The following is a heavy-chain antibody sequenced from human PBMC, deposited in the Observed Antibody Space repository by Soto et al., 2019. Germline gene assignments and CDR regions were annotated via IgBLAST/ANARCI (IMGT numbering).Heavy chain of an antibody. CDR1: GFTFSSYA. CDR3: ARTPSTVTTTFHY. D-gene: IGHD4-17*01. Sequence: GGSLRLSCAASGFTFSSYAMHWVRQAPGKGLEWVAVISYDGSNKYYADSVKGRFTISRDNSKNTLYLQMNSLRAEDTAVYYCARTPSTVTTTFHYWGQGTLVTVSS. J-gene: IGHJ4*02. V-gene: IGHV3-30-3*01. CDR2: ISYDGSNK.